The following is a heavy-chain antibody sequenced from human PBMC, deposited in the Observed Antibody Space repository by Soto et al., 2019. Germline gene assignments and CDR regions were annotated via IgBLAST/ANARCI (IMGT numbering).Heavy chain of an antibody. CDR1: GFTFSSYA. CDR2: ISGSGGST. D-gene: IGHD1-26*01. Sequence: GGSLRLSCAASGFTFSSYAMSWVRQASGKGLEWVSAISGSGGSTYYADSVKGRFTISRDNSKNTLYLQMNSLRAEDTAVYYCAKDDSGSYYPKFDYWGQGTLVTVSS. J-gene: IGHJ4*02. V-gene: IGHV3-23*01. CDR3: AKDDSGSYYPKFDY.